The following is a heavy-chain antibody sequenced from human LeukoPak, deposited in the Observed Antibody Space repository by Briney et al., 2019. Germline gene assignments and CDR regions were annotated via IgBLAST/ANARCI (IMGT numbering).Heavy chain of an antibody. CDR1: GGSFSGYY. Sequence: PSETLSLTCAVYGGSFSGYYWSWIRQPPGKGLEWIGEINHSGSTNYNPSLKSRVTISVDTSKNQFSLKLSSVTAADTAVYYCARRSSYGYIDYWGQGTLVTVSS. J-gene: IGHJ4*02. CDR3: ARRSSYGYIDY. D-gene: IGHD5-18*01. CDR2: INHSGST. V-gene: IGHV4-34*01.